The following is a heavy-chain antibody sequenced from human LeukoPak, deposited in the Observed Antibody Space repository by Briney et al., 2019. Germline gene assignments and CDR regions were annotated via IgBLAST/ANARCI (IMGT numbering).Heavy chain of an antibody. V-gene: IGHV4-34*01. CDR2: INHSGST. CDR3: ASRYDSSGYSNY. J-gene: IGHJ4*02. D-gene: IGHD3-22*01. Sequence: PSETLSLTCAVYGGSFSGYYWSWIRQPPGKGLEWIGEINHSGSTNYNPSLKSRVTISVDTSKNQFSLKLSSVTAADTAVYYCASRYDSSGYSNYWGQGTLVTVSS. CDR1: GGSFSGYY.